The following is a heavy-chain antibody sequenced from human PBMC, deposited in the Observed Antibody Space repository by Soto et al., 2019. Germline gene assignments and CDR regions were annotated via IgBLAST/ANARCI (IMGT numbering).Heavy chain of an antibody. J-gene: IGHJ6*03. V-gene: IGHV4-4*02. CDR1: GGSISSSNW. CDR2: IYHSGST. CDR3: ASTRGIFNSRSYYMDV. D-gene: IGHD2-15*01. Sequence: PSETLSLTCAVSGGSISSSNWWSWVRQPPGKGLEWIGEIYHSGSTNYNPSLKSRVTISVDKSKNQFSLKLSSVTAADTAVYYCASTRGIFNSRSYYMDVWGKGTTVNVSS.